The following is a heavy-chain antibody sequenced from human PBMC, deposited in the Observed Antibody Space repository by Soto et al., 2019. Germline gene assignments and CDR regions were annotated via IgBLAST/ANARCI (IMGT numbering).Heavy chain of an antibody. CDR3: AGTYSSGWYIEY. J-gene: IGHJ4*02. V-gene: IGHV4-59*01. D-gene: IGHD6-19*01. Sequence: QVQLQESGPGLVKPSETLSLTCTVSGGSISSYYWSWIRQPPGKGLEWIGYIYYSGSTNYNPSLKRRVTRSVDTSKNQFALKLSSVTAADTAVYYCAGTYSSGWYIEYWGQGTLVTVSS. CDR2: IYYSGST. CDR1: GGSISSYY.